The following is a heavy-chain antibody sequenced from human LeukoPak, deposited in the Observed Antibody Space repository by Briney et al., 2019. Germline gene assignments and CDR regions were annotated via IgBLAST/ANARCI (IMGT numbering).Heavy chain of an antibody. CDR1: GFTFSSYG. CDR3: AKDLNAGNVDY. J-gene: IGHJ4*02. D-gene: IGHD4-23*01. Sequence: GGSLRLSCAASGFTFSSYGMHWVRQAPGKGLEWVAVISYDGSNKYYADSVKGRFTISRDNSKNTLYLQMNSLRAEDTAVYYCAKDLNAGNVDYWGQGTLVTVSS. V-gene: IGHV3-30*18. CDR2: ISYDGSNK.